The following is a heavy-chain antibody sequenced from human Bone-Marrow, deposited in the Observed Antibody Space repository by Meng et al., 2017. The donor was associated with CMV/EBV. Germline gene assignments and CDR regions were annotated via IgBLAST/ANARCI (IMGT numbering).Heavy chain of an antibody. CDR3: AKGRYSSLYYFDY. V-gene: IGHV3-9*01. Sequence: GGSLRLSCAASGFTFDDYAMHWVRQAPGKGLEWVSGISWNSGSIGYADSVEGRFTISRDNAKNSLYLQMNSLRAEDTALYYCAKGRYSSLYYFDYWGQGTLVTVSS. CDR1: GFTFDDYA. D-gene: IGHD6-13*01. J-gene: IGHJ4*02. CDR2: ISWNSGSI.